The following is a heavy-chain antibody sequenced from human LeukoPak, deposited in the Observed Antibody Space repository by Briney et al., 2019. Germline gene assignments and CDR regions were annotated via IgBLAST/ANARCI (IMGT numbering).Heavy chain of an antibody. V-gene: IGHV4-39*01. CDR1: GGSISSSSYY. CDR2: IYYSGST. J-gene: IGHJ5*02. CDR3: ARQVRLDRYFDRLRENWFDP. Sequence: SETLSLTCAVSGGSISSSSYYWGWLRQPPGKGLEWIGSIYYSGSTYYNPSLRSRVTISVDTSKNQFSLKLSSVTAADTAVYYCARQVRLDRYFDRLRENWFDPWGQGTLVTVSS. D-gene: IGHD3-9*01.